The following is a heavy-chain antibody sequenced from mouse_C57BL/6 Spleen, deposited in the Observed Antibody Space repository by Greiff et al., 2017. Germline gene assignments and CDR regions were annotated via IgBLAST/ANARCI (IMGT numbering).Heavy chain of an antibody. Sequence: VQLQQSGAELVRPGASVKLSCTASGFNMNDYYMHWVKQRPEQGLEWIGRIDPEDGDTESAPKFQGKATMTADTSSNPAYLQLSSLPSEDTAVSYCTAPDYGIYYYAMDYGGQGTSVTVSS. CDR2: IDPEDGDT. J-gene: IGHJ4*01. V-gene: IGHV14-1*01. CDR1: GFNMNDYY. D-gene: IGHD2-1*01. CDR3: TAPDYGIYYYAMDY.